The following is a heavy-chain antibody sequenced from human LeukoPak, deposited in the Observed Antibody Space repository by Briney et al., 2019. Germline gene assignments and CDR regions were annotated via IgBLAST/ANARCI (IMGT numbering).Heavy chain of an antibody. CDR3: ARVPYYDSSGPVDY. Sequence: PSETLSLTCTVSGGSISSNSYYWGWIRQPLGKELEWIGSIYYSGSTYYNPSLKSRVTISVDTSKNQFSLKLSSVTAADTAVYYCARVPYYDSSGPVDYWGQGTLVTVSS. V-gene: IGHV4-39*07. J-gene: IGHJ4*02. CDR1: GGSISSNSYY. D-gene: IGHD3-22*01. CDR2: IYYSGST.